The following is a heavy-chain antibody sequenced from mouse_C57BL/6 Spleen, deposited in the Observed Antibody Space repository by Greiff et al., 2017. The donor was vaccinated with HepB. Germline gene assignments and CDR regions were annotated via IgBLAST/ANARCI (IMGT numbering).Heavy chain of an antibody. Sequence: VQLQQPGAELVRPGSSVKLSCKASGYTFTSYWMHWVKQRPIQGLEWIGNIDPSDSETHYNQKFKDKATLTVDKSSSTAYMQLSGLTSEDSAVYYCAYSNYGGFAYWGQGTLVTVSA. D-gene: IGHD2-5*01. CDR1: GYTFTSYW. CDR2: IDPSDSET. CDR3: AYSNYGGFAY. V-gene: IGHV1-52*01. J-gene: IGHJ3*01.